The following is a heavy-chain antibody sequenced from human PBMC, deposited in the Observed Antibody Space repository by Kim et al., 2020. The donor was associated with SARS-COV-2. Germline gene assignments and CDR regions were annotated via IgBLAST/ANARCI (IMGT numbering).Heavy chain of an antibody. D-gene: IGHD3-10*01. CDR3: ARVIPPHAFYGSNYGMDV. J-gene: IGHJ6*02. CDR1: GYTFTSYA. CDR2: INTNTGNP. V-gene: IGHV7-4-1*02. Sequence: ASVKVSCKASGYTFTSYAMNWVRQAPGQGLEWMGWINTNTGNPTYAQGFTGRFVFSLDTSVSTAYLQISSLKAEDTAVYYCARVIPPHAFYGSNYGMDVWGQGTTVTVSS.